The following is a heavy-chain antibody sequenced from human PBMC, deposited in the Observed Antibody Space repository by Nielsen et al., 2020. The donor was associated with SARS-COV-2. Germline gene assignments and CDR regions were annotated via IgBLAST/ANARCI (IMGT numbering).Heavy chain of an antibody. CDR2: IKQDGSEK. CDR3: ARVDQVVVVAATLWYYYYGMDV. J-gene: IGHJ6*02. D-gene: IGHD2-15*01. V-gene: IGHV3-7*02. Sequence: EGSLRLSCAASGFTFSSYWMSWVRQAPGKGLEWVANIKQDGSEKYYVDSVKGRFTISRDNAKNSLYLQMNSLRAEDTAVYYCARVDQVVVVAATLWYYYYGMDVWGQGTTVTVSS. CDR1: GFTFSSYW.